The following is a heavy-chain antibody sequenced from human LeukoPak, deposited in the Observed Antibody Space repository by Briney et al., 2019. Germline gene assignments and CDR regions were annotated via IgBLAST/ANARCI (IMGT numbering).Heavy chain of an antibody. CDR3: ARVRYGSGTVYFDY. J-gene: IGHJ4*02. D-gene: IGHD3-10*01. V-gene: IGHV4-39*07. Sequence: SETLSLTCTVSGGSISSSSYYWGWIRQPPGKGLERIGSIYYSGSTYYNPSLKSRVTISVDTSKNQFSLKLSSVTAADTAVYYCARVRYGSGTVYFDYWGQGTLVTVSS. CDR2: IYYSGST. CDR1: GGSISSSSYY.